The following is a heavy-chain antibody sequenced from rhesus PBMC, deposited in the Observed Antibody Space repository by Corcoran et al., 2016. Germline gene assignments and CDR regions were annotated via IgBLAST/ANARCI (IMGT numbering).Heavy chain of an antibody. V-gene: IGHV4-122*02. D-gene: IGHD3-3*01. CDR2: ITYIGSP. Sequence: QVQLQESGPGLVKPSETLSLTCAVSGYSISSGYYGSWIRQPPGKGLEWIGCITYIGSPTYNPSLKSRVTISRDTSKTQFSLKLSSVTAADTAVYYCARDIWTGYYSNRFDVWGPGVLVTVSS. CDR3: ARDIWTGYYSNRFDV. J-gene: IGHJ5-1*01. CDR1: GYSISSGYYG.